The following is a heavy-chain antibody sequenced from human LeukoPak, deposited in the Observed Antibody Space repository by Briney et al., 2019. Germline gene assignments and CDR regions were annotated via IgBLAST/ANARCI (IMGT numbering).Heavy chain of an antibody. J-gene: IGHJ3*02. CDR1: GYTFTSYY. D-gene: IGHD4-17*01. V-gene: IGHV1-46*01. Sequence: ASVKVSCKASGYTFTSYYMHWVRQAPGQGLEWMGIINPSGGSTSYAQKFQGRVTITRDNATSTVYMELSSLRSEDTAVYYCARGGRTVGDAFDIWGQGTMVTVSS. CDR3: ARGGRTVGDAFDI. CDR2: INPSGGST.